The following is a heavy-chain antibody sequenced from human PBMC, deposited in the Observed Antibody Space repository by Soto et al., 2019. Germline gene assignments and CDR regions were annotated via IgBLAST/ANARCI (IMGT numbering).Heavy chain of an antibody. CDR3: ASSTVVWFGELGGYFDP. CDR1: GGSISSGDYY. D-gene: IGHD3-10*01. Sequence: SETLSLTCTVSGGSISSGDYYWSWIRQPPGKGLEWIGYIYYSGSTYYNPSLKSRVTISVDTSKNQFSLKLSSVTAADTAVYYCASSTVVWFGELGGYFDPWGQGTLVTVSS. J-gene: IGHJ5*02. CDR2: IYYSGST. V-gene: IGHV4-30-4*01.